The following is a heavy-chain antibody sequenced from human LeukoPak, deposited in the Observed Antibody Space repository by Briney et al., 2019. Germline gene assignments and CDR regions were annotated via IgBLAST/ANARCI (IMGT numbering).Heavy chain of an antibody. CDR2: IKSKTDGGTT. J-gene: IGHJ4*02. D-gene: IGHD1-26*01. CDR3: TTDCVGATDFDY. Sequence: GGSLRLSCVASGLSVSSNYMSWVRQAPGKGLEWVGRIKSKTDGGTTDYAAPVKGRFTISRDDSKNTLYLQMNSLKTEDTAVYYCTTDCVGATDFDYWGQGTLVTVSS. CDR1: GLSVSSNY. V-gene: IGHV3-15*01.